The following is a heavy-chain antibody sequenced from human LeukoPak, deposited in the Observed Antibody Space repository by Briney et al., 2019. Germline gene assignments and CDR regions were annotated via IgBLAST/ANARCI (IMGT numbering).Heavy chain of an antibody. CDR2: IYYSGST. J-gene: IGHJ3*02. CDR1: GGSISSSSYY. CDR3: ARDYRGYCSGGSCNTYAFDI. Sequence: PSETLSLTCTVSGGSISSSSYYWGWIRQPPGTGLEWIGSIYYSGSTYYNPSLKSRVTISVDTSKNQFSLKLSSVTAADTAVYYCARDYRGYCSGGSCNTYAFDIWGQGTMVTVSS. V-gene: IGHV4-39*07. D-gene: IGHD2-15*01.